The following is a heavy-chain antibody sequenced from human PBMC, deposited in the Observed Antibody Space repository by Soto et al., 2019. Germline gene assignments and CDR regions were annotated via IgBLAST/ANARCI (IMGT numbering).Heavy chain of an antibody. CDR3: AKGGRQGLVTSDFNY. V-gene: IGHV3-30*18. CDR1: GFTFSDYD. J-gene: IGHJ4*02. D-gene: IGHD6-19*01. CDR2: VSHDGRKT. Sequence: VQLVESGGGVVQPGRSLRLSCAASGFTFSDYDMHWVRQAPGKGLEWVAVVSHDGRKTHYADSVKGRFNISSDSSKNTVSLEMNRLRAEDTAVYYFAKGGRQGLVTSDFNYWGQGALVTVSS.